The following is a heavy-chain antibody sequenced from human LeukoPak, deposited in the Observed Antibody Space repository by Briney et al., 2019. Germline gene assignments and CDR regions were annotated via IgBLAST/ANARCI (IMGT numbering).Heavy chain of an antibody. D-gene: IGHD5-18*01. CDR3: ARAPNLMTTRGYSYGNFDY. CDR2: RYYIGST. J-gene: IGHJ4*02. V-gene: IGHV4-59*01. CDR1: GGSISSYY. Sequence: PAETLSLTCTVSGGSISSYYWSWIRQPPGKGLEWIGYRYYIGSTNYNPSLKSRVTISVDTSKNQSSLKLSSVTAADTAVYYCARAPNLMTTRGYSYGNFDYWGQGTLVTVSS.